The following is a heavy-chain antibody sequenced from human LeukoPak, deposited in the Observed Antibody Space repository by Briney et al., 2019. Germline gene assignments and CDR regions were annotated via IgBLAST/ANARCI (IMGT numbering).Heavy chain of an antibody. CDR2: INPNSGGT. CDR3: ARDYNFDYYGSGHAGYYYGMDV. V-gene: IGHV1-2*02. CDR1: GYTFTGYY. Sequence: ASVKVSCKASGYTFTGYYMHWVRQAPGQGLEWMGWINPNSGGTNYARKFQGRVTMTRDTSISTAYMELSRLRSDDTAVYYCARDYNFDYYGSGHAGYYYGMDVWGQGTTVTVSS. J-gene: IGHJ6*02. D-gene: IGHD3-10*01.